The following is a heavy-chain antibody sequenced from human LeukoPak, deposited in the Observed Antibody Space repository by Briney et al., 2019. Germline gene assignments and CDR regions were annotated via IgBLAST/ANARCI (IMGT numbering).Heavy chain of an antibody. Sequence: SETLSLTCTVSGGSISSYYWSWIRQPPGKGLEWIGFVFYSGSTNYKPSLKSRVTISVDTSKNQYSLKLRSVTAADTAVYYCARGDYGWNWFDPWGQGTLATVSS. D-gene: IGHD4-17*01. CDR3: ARGDYGWNWFDP. CDR1: GGSISSYY. J-gene: IGHJ5*02. V-gene: IGHV4-59*08. CDR2: VFYSGST.